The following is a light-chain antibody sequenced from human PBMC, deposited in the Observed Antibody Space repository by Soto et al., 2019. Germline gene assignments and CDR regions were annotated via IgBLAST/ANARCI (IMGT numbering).Light chain of an antibody. J-gene: IGKJ4*01. CDR1: QNISTS. V-gene: IGKV1-5*01. Sequence: DIQLTQSPSTLSASVGYSFTITCRASQNISTSLAWYQHKPGKAPKLLMFDVSNLETGVPSRFSGSGSGTDFTLTISSLQPEDFATYYCQQGKSFPFTFGGGTKGDI. CDR2: DVS. CDR3: QQGKSFPFT.